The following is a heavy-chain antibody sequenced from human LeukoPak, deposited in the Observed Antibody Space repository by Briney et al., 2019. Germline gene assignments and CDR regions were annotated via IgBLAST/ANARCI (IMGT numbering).Heavy chain of an antibody. D-gene: IGHD3-10*01. CDR2: ISGSGGST. V-gene: IGHV3-23*01. Sequence: GGSLRLSCAASGFTFSNAWMSWVRQAPGKGLEWVSAISGSGGSTYYADSVKGRFTISRDNSKNTLYLQMNSLRAEDTAVYYCAKEDGSGNLYYYYYMDVWGKGTTVTISS. J-gene: IGHJ6*03. CDR3: AKEDGSGNLYYYYYMDV. CDR1: GFTFSNAW.